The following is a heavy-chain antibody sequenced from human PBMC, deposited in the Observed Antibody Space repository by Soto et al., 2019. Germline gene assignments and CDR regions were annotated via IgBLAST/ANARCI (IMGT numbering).Heavy chain of an antibody. CDR2: IIPIFGTA. CDR3: ASGDDYGDYAGYFQH. V-gene: IGHV1-69*12. J-gene: IGHJ1*01. CDR1: GGTFSSYA. Sequence: QVQLVQSGAEVKKPGSSVKVSCKASGGTFSSYAISWVRQAPGQGLEWMGGIIPIFGTANYAQKFQGRVTITADESTRTAYMELGSLRSEDTAVDYGASGDDYGDYAGYFQHWGQGTLVTVSS. D-gene: IGHD4-17*01.